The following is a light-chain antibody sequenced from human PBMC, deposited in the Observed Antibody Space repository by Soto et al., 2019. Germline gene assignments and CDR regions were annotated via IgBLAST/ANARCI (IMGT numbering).Light chain of an antibody. J-gene: IGKJ2*01. Sequence: EIVMTQSPASLSVSPGDGATLSCRASQSVAINVAWYQQKPGQGPRLLIHGASTRAAGVPVRFSGSGSGTDFTLTISSLQSEDFAVYYCQQYHNWPPQYTFGQGTKLQIK. CDR3: QQYHNWPPQYT. CDR1: QSVAIN. CDR2: GAS. V-gene: IGKV3D-15*01.